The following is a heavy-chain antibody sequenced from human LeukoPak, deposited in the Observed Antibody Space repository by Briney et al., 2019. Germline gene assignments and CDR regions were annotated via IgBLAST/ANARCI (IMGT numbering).Heavy chain of an antibody. J-gene: IGHJ4*02. CDR2: INHSGST. V-gene: IGHV4-34*01. Sequence: SETLSLTCAVYGGSFSGYYWSWIRQPPGKGLEWIGEINHSGSTNYNPSLKSRVTISVDTSKNQLSLKLSSVTAADTAVYYCARSLFWIGYDYIWGSYRSQGFDYWGQGTLVTVSS. D-gene: IGHD3-16*02. CDR1: GGSFSGYY. CDR3: ARSLFWIGYDYIWGSYRSQGFDY.